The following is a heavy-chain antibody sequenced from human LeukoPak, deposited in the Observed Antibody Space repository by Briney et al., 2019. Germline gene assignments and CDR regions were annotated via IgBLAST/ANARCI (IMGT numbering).Heavy chain of an antibody. CDR2: IYYSGST. D-gene: IGHD1-26*01. CDR3: ARALVGATYNWFDP. CDR1: GGSFSGYY. V-gene: IGHV4-59*01. J-gene: IGHJ5*02. Sequence: PSETLSLTCAVYGGSFSGYYWSWIRQPPGKGLEWIGYIYYSGSTNYNPSLKSRVTISVDTSKNQFSLKLSSVTAADTAVYYCARALVGATYNWFDPWGQGTLVTVSS.